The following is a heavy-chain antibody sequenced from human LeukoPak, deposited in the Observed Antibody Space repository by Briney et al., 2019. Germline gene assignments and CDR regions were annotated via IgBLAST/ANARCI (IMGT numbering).Heavy chain of an antibody. CDR2: IYYSGST. CDR3: ARASWYSSGWYHGNFDY. J-gene: IGHJ4*02. D-gene: IGHD6-19*01. CDR1: GGSISSGDYY. V-gene: IGHV4-30-4*08. Sequence: SQTLSLTCTVSGGSISSGDYYWSWIRQPPGKGLEWIGYIYYSGSTYYNPSLKSRVTISVDTSKNQFSLKLSPVTAADTAVYYCARASWYSSGWYHGNFDYWGQGTLVTVSS.